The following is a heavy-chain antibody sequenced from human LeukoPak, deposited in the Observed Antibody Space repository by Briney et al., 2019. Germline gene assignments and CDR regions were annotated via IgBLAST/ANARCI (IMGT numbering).Heavy chain of an antibody. Sequence: ASVKVSCKASGYTFTGYYMHWVRQAPGQGLEWMGWINPNSGGTNYAQKFQGRVTMTRDTSTSTVYMELSSLRSGDTAVYYCARDQNYYGSGSYLFNRRLDAPHDAFDIWGQGTMVTVSS. CDR2: INPNSGGT. J-gene: IGHJ3*02. CDR3: ARDQNYYGSGSYLFNRRLDAPHDAFDI. CDR1: GYTFTGYY. V-gene: IGHV1-2*02. D-gene: IGHD3-10*01.